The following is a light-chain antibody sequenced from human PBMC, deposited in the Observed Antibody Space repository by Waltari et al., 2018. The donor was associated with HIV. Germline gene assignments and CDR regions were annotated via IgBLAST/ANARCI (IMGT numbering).Light chain of an antibody. CDR3: QHGRT. V-gene: IGKV3-20*01. CDR1: QSVSTSY. J-gene: IGKJ1*01. Sequence: ELVLTPSSGTLSLSPGESATLSCRASQSVSTSYLAWYQHKRGQAPRLLMYATSTRATGIADRFSGSGSETDFTLIIKRLEPDDFAVYYCQHGRTFGQGTKVEIK. CDR2: ATS.